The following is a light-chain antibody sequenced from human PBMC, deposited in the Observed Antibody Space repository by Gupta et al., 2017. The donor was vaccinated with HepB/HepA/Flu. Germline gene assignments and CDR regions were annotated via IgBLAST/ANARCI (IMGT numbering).Light chain of an antibody. CDR2: LGS. J-gene: IGKJ3*01. CDR3: MQALQTPLFT. Sequence: DIVMPQSPLSLPVTPGEPASISCRSSQSLLHSNGENYLDWYLQKPGQSPQLLIYLGSNRASGVPDRFSGSGSGTYFTLKISRVEAEDVGVYHCMQALQTPLFTFGPGTKVDIK. CDR1: QSLLHSNGENY. V-gene: IGKV2-28*01.